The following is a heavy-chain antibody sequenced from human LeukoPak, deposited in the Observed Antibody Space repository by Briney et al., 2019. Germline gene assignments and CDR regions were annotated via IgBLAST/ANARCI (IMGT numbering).Heavy chain of an antibody. J-gene: IGHJ4*02. CDR2: ISSSSSYI. V-gene: IGHV3-21*01. Sequence: GGSLRLSCAASGFTFSSYSMKSVRQAPGKGLEWVSSISSSSSYIYYADSVKGRFTISRDNAKNSLYLQMNSLRAEDTAVYYCARARDLRPRHYYDSSGGWAVDYWGQGTLVTVSS. CDR3: ARARDLRPRHYYDSSGGWAVDY. CDR1: GFTFSSYS. D-gene: IGHD3-22*01.